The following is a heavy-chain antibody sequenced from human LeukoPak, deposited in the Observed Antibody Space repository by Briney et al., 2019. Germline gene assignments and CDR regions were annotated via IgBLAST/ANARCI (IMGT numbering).Heavy chain of an antibody. D-gene: IGHD6-19*01. CDR3: AKASVRDSSGWYYFDY. CDR2: ISWNSGSI. CDR1: GFTFDDYA. V-gene: IGHV3-9*03. Sequence: GGSLRLSCVASGFTFDDYAMHWVRQAPGKGLEWVSGISWNSGSIGYADSVKGRFTISRDNAKNSLYLQMNSLRAEDMALYYCAKASVRDSSGWYYFDYWGQGTLVTVSS. J-gene: IGHJ4*02.